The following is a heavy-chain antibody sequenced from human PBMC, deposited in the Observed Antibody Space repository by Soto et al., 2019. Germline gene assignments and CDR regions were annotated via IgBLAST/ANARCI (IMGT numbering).Heavy chain of an antibody. V-gene: IGHV3-15*01. D-gene: IGHD1-1*01. CDR3: TWHLDI. CDR1: GFTFKDAW. Sequence: EVQLVESGGGLVKPGGSLRLSCAASGFTFKDAWMSWVRQAPGKGLEWVGHIKSTDTGXTXXXXAPVKGRFSISKDDSXXXXXXXMXXXXXXXXXMYFCTWHLDIWGQGTSVIVSS. J-gene: IGHJ6*02. CDR2: IKSTDTGXTX.